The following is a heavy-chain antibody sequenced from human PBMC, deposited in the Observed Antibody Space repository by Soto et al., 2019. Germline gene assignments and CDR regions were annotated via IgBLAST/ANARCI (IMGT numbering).Heavy chain of an antibody. J-gene: IGHJ4*02. CDR3: ARDHSSAWYAEDY. CDR2: INSDGSST. V-gene: IGHV3-74*01. Sequence: GGSLRLSCAASGFTFSSYWIHWVRQVPGKGLVWVSRINSDGSSTSYADSVKGRFTISRDNAKNTLYLQMNSLRAEDTAVYYCARDHSSAWYAEDYWGQGTLVTVSS. D-gene: IGHD6-19*01. CDR1: GFTFSSYW.